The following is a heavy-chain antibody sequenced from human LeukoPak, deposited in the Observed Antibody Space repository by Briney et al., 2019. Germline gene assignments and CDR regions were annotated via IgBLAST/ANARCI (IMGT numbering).Heavy chain of an antibody. V-gene: IGHV4-4*07. CDR3: ATVGGEGGFLHY. CDR2: IYTTRTA. J-gene: IGHJ4*02. Sequence: SETLPPTCTVSGDFIRGSSWSWIRQPAAKGLESIGRIYTTRTANYNPSLTSRVTMSVDTSKKQLSLKLNSVTAADTAVYYCATVGGEGGFLHYWGQGILVAVSS. D-gene: IGHD7-27*01. CDR1: GDFIRGSS.